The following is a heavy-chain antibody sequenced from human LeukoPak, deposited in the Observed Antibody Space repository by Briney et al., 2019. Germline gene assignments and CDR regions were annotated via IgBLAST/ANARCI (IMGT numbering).Heavy chain of an antibody. CDR3: ARKYCSGGSCSFDY. V-gene: IGHV1-18*01. D-gene: IGHD2-15*01. J-gene: IGHJ4*02. CDR1: GYTFTSYG. CDR2: ISAYNGNT. Sequence: ASVKVSCKASGYTFTSYGISWVRQAPGQGLEWMGWISAYNGNTNYAQKFQGRVTITADESTSTAYMELSSLRSEDTAVYYCARKYCSGGSCSFDYWGQGTLVTVSS.